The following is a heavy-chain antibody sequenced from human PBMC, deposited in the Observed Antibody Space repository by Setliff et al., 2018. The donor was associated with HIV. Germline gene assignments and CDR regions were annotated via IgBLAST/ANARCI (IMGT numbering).Heavy chain of an antibody. D-gene: IGHD3-16*01. V-gene: IGHV1-69*02. CDR3: ARCGAGEWHLYMDV. CDR2: SIPILGIG. J-gene: IGHJ6*03. Sequence: SVKVSCKASGGTFSSYTINWVRQAPGQGLELMGRSIPILGIGNDEQAQKFKGRVTFTADKSTSTVYMELSSLRSEDTAVYYCARCGAGEWHLYMDVWGKGTAVTVSS. CDR1: GGTFSSYT.